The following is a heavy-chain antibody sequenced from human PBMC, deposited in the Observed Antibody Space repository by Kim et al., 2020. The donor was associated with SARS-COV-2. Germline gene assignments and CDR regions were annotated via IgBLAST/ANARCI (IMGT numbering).Heavy chain of an antibody. Sequence: IPARKSRVTISVDTSKNQFSLKLSSVTAADTAVYYCARQYYGSGSRWFDPWGQGTLVTVSS. D-gene: IGHD3-10*01. V-gene: IGHV4-39*01. J-gene: IGHJ5*02. CDR3: ARQYYGSGSRWFDP.